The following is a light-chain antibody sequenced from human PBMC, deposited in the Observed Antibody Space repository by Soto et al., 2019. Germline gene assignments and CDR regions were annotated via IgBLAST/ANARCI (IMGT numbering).Light chain of an antibody. CDR3: SSYAGSSTSVV. V-gene: IGLV2-23*02. Sequence: QSVLTQPASVSGSPGQSITISCTGTSSDVGSYNLVSWYQQHPGKAPKLMIYDVSERPSGVSNRFSGSKSGNTASLTISGLQAEDEADYYCSSYAGSSTSVVFGGGTQLTVL. J-gene: IGLJ2*01. CDR2: DVS. CDR1: SSDVGSYNL.